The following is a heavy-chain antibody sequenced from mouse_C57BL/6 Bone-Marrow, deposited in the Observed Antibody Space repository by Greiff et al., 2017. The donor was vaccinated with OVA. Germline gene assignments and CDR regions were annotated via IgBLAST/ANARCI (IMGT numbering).Heavy chain of an antibody. CDR2: IDPENGDT. V-gene: IGHV14-4*01. D-gene: IGHD1-1*02. J-gene: IGHJ2*01. CDR3: TSYGHFDY. CDR1: GFNIKDDY. Sequence: VQLQQSGAELVRPGASVKLSCTASGFNIKDDYMHWVKQRPEQGLEWIGWIDPENGDTEYASKFQGKATITSDTSSNTAYLQLSSLTSSDSAVYYFTSYGHFDYWGQGTTLTVSS.